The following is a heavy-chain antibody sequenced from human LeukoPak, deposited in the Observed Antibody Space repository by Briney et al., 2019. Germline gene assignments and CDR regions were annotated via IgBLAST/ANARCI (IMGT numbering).Heavy chain of an antibody. J-gene: IGHJ6*03. CDR1: DDPINSGVYY. CDR2: IYTSGTTT. CDR3: ARAKKRSGRSRNFYLDV. D-gene: IGHD1-26*01. Sequence: SETLSLTCTVSDDPINSGVYYWNWIRQPAGKGLEWLGHIYTSGTTTNSNPSLKSRVAISLDTSKSHFSLKLSSVTAADTAVYYCARAKKRSGRSRNFYLDVWGKGTTVTVSS. V-gene: IGHV4-61*09.